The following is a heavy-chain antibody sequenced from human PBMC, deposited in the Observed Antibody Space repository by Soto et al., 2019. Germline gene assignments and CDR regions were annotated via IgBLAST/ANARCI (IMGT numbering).Heavy chain of an antibody. CDR2: IYWDGDD. Sequence: KESGPTLVRPTQTLTLTCTFSGFSLSTSGVGVGWIRQPPGRALEWLALIYWDGDDRYSPSLRSRLTISKDTSKNQVVLTMTNMDPADPATYYCPSAWYADQYYNPMGVWGHGTTVTASS. D-gene: IGHD6-13*01. V-gene: IGHV2-5*02. CDR3: PSAWYADQYYNPMGV. CDR1: GFSLSTSGVG. J-gene: IGHJ6*02.